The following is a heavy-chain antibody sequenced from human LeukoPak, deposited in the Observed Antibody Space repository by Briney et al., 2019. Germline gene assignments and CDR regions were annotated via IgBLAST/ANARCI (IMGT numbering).Heavy chain of an antibody. J-gene: IGHJ4*02. CDR2: ISSSSSYI. Sequence: GGSLRLSCAASGFTFSGYPIHWVRQAPGKGLEWVSSISSSSSYIYYADSVKGRFTISRDNAKNSLYLQMNSLRAEDTAVYYCARRNDGDYWGQGTLVTVSS. CDR3: ARRNDGDY. CDR1: GFTFSGYP. V-gene: IGHV3-21*01. D-gene: IGHD1-1*01.